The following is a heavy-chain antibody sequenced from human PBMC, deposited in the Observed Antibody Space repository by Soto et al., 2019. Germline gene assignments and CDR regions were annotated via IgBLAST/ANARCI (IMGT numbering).Heavy chain of an antibody. D-gene: IGHD5-12*01. V-gene: IGHV3-21*01. CDR1: GFTFSSYS. CDR3: ARDSRWVATSRTSHGFDP. CDR2: ISSSSSYI. Sequence: EVQLVESGGGLVKPGGSLRLSCAASGFTFSSYSMNWVRQAPGKGLEWVSSISSSSSYIYYADSVKGRFTISRDNAKNSLYLQMNSLRAEDTAVYYCARDSRWVATSRTSHGFDPWGQGTLVTVSS. J-gene: IGHJ5*02.